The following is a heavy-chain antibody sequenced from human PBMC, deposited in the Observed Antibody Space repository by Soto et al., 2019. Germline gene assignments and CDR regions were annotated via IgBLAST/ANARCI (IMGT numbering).Heavy chain of an antibody. Sequence: QVQLVQSGAEVKKPGSSVKVSCKASGGTFSSYAISWVRQAPGQGLEWMGGIIPFFGTANYAQKFKGRVRITADESTSTAYMELSSLRSEDTAVYSCARHVPAAGYYCAITAWGQGTTVTVS. CDR2: IIPFFGTA. V-gene: IGHV1-69*12. CDR3: ARHVPAAGYYCAITA. D-gene: IGHD2-2*01. CDR1: GGTFSSYA. J-gene: IGHJ6*02.